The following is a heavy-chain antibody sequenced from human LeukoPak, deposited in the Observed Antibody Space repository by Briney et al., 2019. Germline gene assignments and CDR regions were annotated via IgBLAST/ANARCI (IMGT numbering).Heavy chain of an antibody. CDR2: IKSKTGGGTT. Sequence: GWALRLSCAAAGFTFSNAWMSWVRQAPGKEGEWVGRIKSKTGGGTTDYAAPVKGTSTISRDASNNTMYLQMNRLKPEDTAVYYCTTSPYCSGGSCYFGHYWGQGTLVTVSS. CDR3: TTSPYCSGGSCYFGHY. J-gene: IGHJ4*02. D-gene: IGHD2-15*01. V-gene: IGHV3-15*01. CDR1: GFTFSNAW.